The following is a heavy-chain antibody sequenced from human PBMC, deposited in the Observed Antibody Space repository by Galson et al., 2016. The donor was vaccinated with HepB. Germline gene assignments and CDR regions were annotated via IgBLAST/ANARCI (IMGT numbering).Heavy chain of an antibody. J-gene: IGHJ6*02. V-gene: IGHV1-46*01. CDR3: ARVRDGYNKYYHYGLDV. CDR2: INPSGGST. D-gene: IGHD5-24*01. CDR1: GYTFTSYY. Sequence: SVKVSCKASGYTFTSYYMHWVRQAPGQGLEWMGIINPSGGSTSYAQKFQGRVTMTRDTSTSTVYKELSSLRSEDTAVYYCARVRDGYNKYYHYGLDVWGQGTTVTVSS.